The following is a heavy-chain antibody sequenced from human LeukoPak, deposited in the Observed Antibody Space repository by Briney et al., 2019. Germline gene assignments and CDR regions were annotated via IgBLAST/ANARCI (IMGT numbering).Heavy chain of an antibody. CDR1: GGSISSGDYY. CDR3: ASGGVATTLIDY. D-gene: IGHD5-12*01. Sequence: PSETLSLTCTVSGGSISSGDYYWSWIRQPPGKGLEWIGYIYYSGSTYYNPSLKSRVTISVDTSKNQFSLKLSSVTAADTAVYYCASGGVATTLIDYWGQGTLVTVSS. V-gene: IGHV4-30-4*01. J-gene: IGHJ4*02. CDR2: IYYSGST.